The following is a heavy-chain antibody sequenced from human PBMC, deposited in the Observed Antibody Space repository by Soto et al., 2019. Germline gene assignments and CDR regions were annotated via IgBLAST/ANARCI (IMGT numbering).Heavy chain of an antibody. CDR3: ARNPDTAYGDRYYYYYYMDV. Sequence: QVQLVESGGGLVKPGGSLRLSCAASGFTFSDYYMSWIRQAPGKGLEWVSYISSSGSTIYYADSVKGRFTISRYNAKNSLYLQMNSLRAEDTAVYYCARNPDTAYGDRYYYYYYMDVWGKGTTVTVSS. J-gene: IGHJ6*03. V-gene: IGHV3-11*01. CDR1: GFTFSDYY. D-gene: IGHD4-17*01. CDR2: ISSSGSTI.